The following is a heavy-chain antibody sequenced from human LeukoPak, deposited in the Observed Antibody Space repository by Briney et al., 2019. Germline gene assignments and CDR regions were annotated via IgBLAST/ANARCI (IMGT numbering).Heavy chain of an antibody. CDR2: IYHSGST. D-gene: IGHD6-6*01. CDR1: GGSISSGGYY. J-gene: IGHJ4*02. Sequence: PSETLSLTCTVSGGSISSGGYYWSWIRQPPGKGLEWIGYIYHSGSTYYNPSLKSRITISVDRSKNQFSLKLSSVTAADTAVYYCARDVGRARAHSSSSYWGQGTLVTVSS. CDR3: ARDVGRARAHSSSSY. V-gene: IGHV4-30-2*01.